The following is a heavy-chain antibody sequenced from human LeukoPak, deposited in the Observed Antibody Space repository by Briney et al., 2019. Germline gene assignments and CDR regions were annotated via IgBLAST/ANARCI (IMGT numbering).Heavy chain of an antibody. V-gene: IGHV1-69*13. CDR2: IIPIFGTA. J-gene: IGHJ3*02. CDR1: GGTFSSYA. Sequence: SVKVSRKASGGTFSSYAISWVRQAPGQGLEWMGGIIPIFGTANSAQKFQGRVTITADESTSTAYMELSSLRSEDTAVYYCARDEGRGAFEIWGQGTMVTVSS. CDR3: ARDEGRGAFEI.